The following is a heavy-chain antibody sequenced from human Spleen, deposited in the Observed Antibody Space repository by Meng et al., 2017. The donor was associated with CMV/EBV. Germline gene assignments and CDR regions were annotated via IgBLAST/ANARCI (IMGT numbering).Heavy chain of an antibody. CDR1: GDSISGYY. V-gene: IGHV4-59*12. CDR3: ARDLLLYGMDV. D-gene: IGHD2-21*02. J-gene: IGHJ6*02. CDR2: IYYSGTT. Sequence: SETLSLTCTVSGDSISGYYWSWIRQTPGKGLEWIAYIYYSGTTNYNPSLKSRVTVSVDTSKNQFSLKLSSVPAADTAVYYCARDLLLYGMDVWGQGTTVTVSS.